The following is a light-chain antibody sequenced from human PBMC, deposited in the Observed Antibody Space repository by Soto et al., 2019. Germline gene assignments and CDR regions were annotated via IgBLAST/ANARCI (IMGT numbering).Light chain of an antibody. J-gene: IGLJ2*01. CDR3: SSYTTSSALVV. V-gene: IGLV2-14*01. CDR2: VVN. Sequence: QSALTQPASVSGSPGQSITISCSGTTSDVGAYDFVSWYQQHPGKAPKLIIFVVNHRPSGVSNRFSGSKSGNMASLTISGLQAEDESDYYCSSYTTSSALVVFGGGTKLTVL. CDR1: TSDVGAYDF.